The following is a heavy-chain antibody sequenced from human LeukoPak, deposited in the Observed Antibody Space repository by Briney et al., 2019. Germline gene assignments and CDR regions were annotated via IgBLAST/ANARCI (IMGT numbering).Heavy chain of an antibody. CDR1: GGSFSGYY. CDR2: INHSGST. J-gene: IGHJ4*02. CDR3: ARGTDYDSSGYYYLDY. V-gene: IGHV4-34*01. Sequence: SSETLSLTCAVYGGSFSGYYWSWIRQPPGKGLGWIGEINHSGSTNYNPSLKSRVTISVDTSKNQFSLKLSSVTAADTAVYYCARGTDYDSSGYYYLDYWGQGTLVTVSS. D-gene: IGHD3-22*01.